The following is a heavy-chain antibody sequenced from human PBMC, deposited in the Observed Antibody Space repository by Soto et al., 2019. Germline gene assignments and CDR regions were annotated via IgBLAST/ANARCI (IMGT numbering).Heavy chain of an antibody. V-gene: IGHV6-1*01. CDR2: TYFRSKWYN. CDR1: GDSVFSSTAA. D-gene: IGHD6-19*01. J-gene: IGHJ3*02. Sequence: SQSLSLTCVISGDSVFSSTAALNWIRQSPSRGLEWLGRTYFRSKWYNDYAVSVKSRMTINPDTSKNQFSLQLNSVTPEDTAVYYCARDRSGSGWFNACGIWGRGTMVTVSS. CDR3: ARDRSGSGWFNACGI.